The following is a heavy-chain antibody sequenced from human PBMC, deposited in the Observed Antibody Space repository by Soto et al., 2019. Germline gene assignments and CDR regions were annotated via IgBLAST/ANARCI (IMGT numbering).Heavy chain of an antibody. J-gene: IGHJ5*02. CDR2: INHSGSA. Sequence: PSDTQSVTCDVYGGNFSGYIWTWISQTPGKGLEWIGQINHSGSAYYNPSLKSRVTISIDRSKNQFSLKLSSVTAADTAVYYCARFYGDYLNWFDPWGQGTLVNVSS. V-gene: IGHV4-34*01. CDR1: GGNFSGYI. D-gene: IGHD4-17*01. CDR3: ARFYGDYLNWFDP.